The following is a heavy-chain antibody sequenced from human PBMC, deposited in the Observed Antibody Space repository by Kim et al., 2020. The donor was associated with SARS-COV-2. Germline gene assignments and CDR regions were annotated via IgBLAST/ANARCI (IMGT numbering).Heavy chain of an antibody. D-gene: IGHD2-15*01. V-gene: IGHV3-21*01. CDR2: ISSSSSYI. CDR3: ALLRGFDCSGGSCPGTDAFDI. CDR1: GFTFSSYS. J-gene: IGHJ3*02. Sequence: GGSLRLSCAASGFTFSSYSMNWVRQAPGKGLEWVSSISSSSSYIYYADSVKGRFTISRDNAKNSLYLQMNSLRAEDTAVYYCALLRGFDCSGGSCPGTDAFDIWGQGTMVTVSS.